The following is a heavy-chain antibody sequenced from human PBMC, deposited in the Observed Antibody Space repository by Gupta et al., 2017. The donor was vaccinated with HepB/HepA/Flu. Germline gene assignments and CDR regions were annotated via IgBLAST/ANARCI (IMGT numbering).Heavy chain of an antibody. CDR3: TRDGIYGDLAY. CDR1: GFTFGDYA. Sequence: EVQLVESGGGLVQPGRSLRLSCTASGFTFGDYAMSWVRQAPGKGLEWVGFIRRKAYGGTTEDAASVKGRFTIARDDAKSSAYMKMKRMKTEDTAVYYVTRDGIYGDLAYGGQGTMVTVYS. CDR2: IRRKAYGGTT. J-gene: IGHJ4*02. D-gene: IGHD4-17*01. V-gene: IGHV3-49*04.